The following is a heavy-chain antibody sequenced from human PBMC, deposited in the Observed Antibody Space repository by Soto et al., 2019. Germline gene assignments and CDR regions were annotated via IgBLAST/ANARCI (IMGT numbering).Heavy chain of an antibody. D-gene: IGHD6-25*01. CDR1: GYTFTSYG. CDR2: ISACNGNT. Sequence: ASVKVSCKASGYTFTSYGISWVRQAPRQGLEWMGWISACNGNTNYAQKLQGRVTMTTDTSTSTAYMELRSLRSDDTAVYYCARGTAAIYYYYGMDVWGQGTTVTVSS. V-gene: IGHV1-18*01. J-gene: IGHJ6*02. CDR3: ARGTAAIYYYYGMDV.